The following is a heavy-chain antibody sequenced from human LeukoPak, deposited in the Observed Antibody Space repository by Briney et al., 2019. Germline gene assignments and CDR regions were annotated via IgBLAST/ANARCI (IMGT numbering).Heavy chain of an antibody. CDR2: VSAYNGNT. CDR1: GYTFTSYG. Sequence: GASVKVSCKASGYTFTSYGISWVRQAPGQGLEWMGWVSAYNGNTNYAQKLQGRVTMTTDTSTSTAYMELRSLRSDDTAVYYCARGLYSSSWSHQYYFDYWGQGTLVTVSS. J-gene: IGHJ4*02. CDR3: ARGLYSSSWSHQYYFDY. V-gene: IGHV1-18*04. D-gene: IGHD6-13*01.